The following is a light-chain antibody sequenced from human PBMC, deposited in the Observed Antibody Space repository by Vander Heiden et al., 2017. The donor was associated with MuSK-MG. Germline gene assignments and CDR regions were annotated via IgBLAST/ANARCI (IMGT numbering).Light chain of an antibody. V-gene: IGKV1-39*01. J-gene: IGKJ3*01. CDR2: AAS. Sequence: DIQMTQSPSSLSASVGDRVTITCRASQSISSYLNWYQQKPGKAPKLLIYAASSLQSGVPSRFSGSGFGTDFTLTISSRQPEDFATYYCQQRYSNPREFTFGHGTKVDIK. CDR1: QSISSY. CDR3: QQRYSNPREFT.